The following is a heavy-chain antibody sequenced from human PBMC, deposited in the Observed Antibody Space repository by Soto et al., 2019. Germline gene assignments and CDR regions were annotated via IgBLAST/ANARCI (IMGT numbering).Heavy chain of an antibody. D-gene: IGHD3-16*02. V-gene: IGHV1-8*01. CDR3: ARVGRTITFGGVIVILRPGWFDP. Sequence: ASVKVSCKASGYTFTSYDINWVRQATGQGLEWMGWMNPNSGNTGYAQKFQGRVTMTRNTSISTAYMELSSLRSEDTAVYYCARVGRTITFGGVIVILRPGWFDPWGQGISVTVSS. CDR1: GYTFTSYD. CDR2: MNPNSGNT. J-gene: IGHJ5*02.